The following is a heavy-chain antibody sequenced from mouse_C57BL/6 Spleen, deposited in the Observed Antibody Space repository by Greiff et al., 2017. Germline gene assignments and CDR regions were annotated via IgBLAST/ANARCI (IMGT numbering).Heavy chain of an antibody. CDR1: GFTFSDYG. Sequence: EVKVVESGGGLVKPGGSLKLSCAASGFTFSDYGMHWVRQAPEKGLEWVAYISSGSSTIYYADTVKGRFTISRDNAKNTLFLQMTSLRSEDTAMYYCARGGTPLDYWGQGTTLTVSS. V-gene: IGHV5-17*01. J-gene: IGHJ2*01. CDR2: ISSGSSTI. CDR3: ARGGTPLDY. D-gene: IGHD2-14*01.